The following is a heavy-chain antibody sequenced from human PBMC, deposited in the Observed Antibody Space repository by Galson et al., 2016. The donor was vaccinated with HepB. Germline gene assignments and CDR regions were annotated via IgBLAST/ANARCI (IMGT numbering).Heavy chain of an antibody. V-gene: IGHV2-5*01. J-gene: IGHJ4*02. Sequence: PALANPTQTLTLTCTFSGISPSTYGVGVGWIRQPPGGALEWLGIIYWSGVPYRPSLHGRLTITKDTSKNEVVLAVTNLDPDDTGTYYCAHTETATTAGTARFTHWGQGVLVTVSS. CDR2: IYWSGV. CDR1: GISPSTYGVG. D-gene: IGHD1-7*01. CDR3: AHTETATTAGTARFTH.